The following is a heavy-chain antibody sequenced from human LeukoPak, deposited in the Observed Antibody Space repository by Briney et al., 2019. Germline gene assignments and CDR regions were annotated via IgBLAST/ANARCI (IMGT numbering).Heavy chain of an antibody. CDR3: ERGGPSHFDP. V-gene: IGHV3-7*04. D-gene: IGHD2/OR15-2a*01. CDR2: MKEDGRTT. Sequence: GGSLRLSCAADSTFTFHTYSWVRQTPGKGLEWVAKMKEDGRTTYYVDSVKGRFTISRDNAKRSLYLQMSSLKVEDTAVYYCERGGPSHFDPGGQETLVTVSS. CDR1: TFTFHTYS. J-gene: IGHJ5*02.